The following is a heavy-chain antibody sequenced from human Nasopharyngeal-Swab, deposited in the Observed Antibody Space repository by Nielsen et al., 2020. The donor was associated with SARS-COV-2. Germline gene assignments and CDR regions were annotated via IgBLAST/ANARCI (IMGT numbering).Heavy chain of an antibody. D-gene: IGHD3-3*01. J-gene: IGHJ6*02. V-gene: IGHV3-21*01. Sequence: GGSLRLSCAASGFTFSTYNMNWVRQVPGRGLEWISSISSSTTYIYYADSVKGRFTISRDNAKNSIYLQMNSLRADDTAVYYCARDGLDYDFWSAYFMDAWGQGTTVTVSS. CDR1: GFTFSTYN. CDR2: ISSSTTYI. CDR3: ARDGLDYDFWSAYFMDA.